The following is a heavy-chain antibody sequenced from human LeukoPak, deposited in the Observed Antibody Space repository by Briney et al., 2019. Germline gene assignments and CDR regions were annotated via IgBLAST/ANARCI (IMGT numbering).Heavy chain of an antibody. V-gene: IGHV4-59*01. J-gene: IGHJ4*02. Sequence: XXXSXXRXXPXNGLVWIGYIYYSGSTNYNPSLKSRVTMSVGTSKNQFSLKLSSVTAADTAVYYCASESSGTFDYWGQGTLVTVSS. CDR3: ASESSGTFDY. D-gene: IGHD6-6*01. CDR2: IYYSGST. CDR1: XX.